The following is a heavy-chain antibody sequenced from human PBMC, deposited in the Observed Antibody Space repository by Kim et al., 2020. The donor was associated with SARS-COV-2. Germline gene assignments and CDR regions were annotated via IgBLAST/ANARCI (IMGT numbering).Heavy chain of an antibody. D-gene: IGHD2-15*01. J-gene: IGHJ6*02. Sequence: SETLSLTCSVSGVSISSTSYSWGWIRQPPGKGLDWIATIYYSGGTYYNSALKSRVTISVDTSKNELSLTLSSVTAADTAVYYCARLSGYCIGGRCSGQYAMDVWGQGTTVTVSS. CDR3: ARLSGYCIGGRCSGQYAMDV. V-gene: IGHV4-39*01. CDR2: IYYSGGT. CDR1: GVSISSTSYS.